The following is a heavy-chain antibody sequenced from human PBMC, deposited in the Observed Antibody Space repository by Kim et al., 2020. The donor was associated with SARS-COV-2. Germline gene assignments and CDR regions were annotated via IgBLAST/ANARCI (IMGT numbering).Heavy chain of an antibody. D-gene: IGHD6-19*01. V-gene: IGHV3-53*01. Sequence: YYADYVTGRFTISRDNSKNILYLQMNSLRAEDTAMYYCAREGAVAGHIDYWGQGTLVTVST. J-gene: IGHJ4*02. CDR3: AREGAVAGHIDY.